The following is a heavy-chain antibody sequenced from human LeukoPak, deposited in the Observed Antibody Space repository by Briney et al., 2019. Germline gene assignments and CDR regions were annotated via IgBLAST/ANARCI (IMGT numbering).Heavy chain of an antibody. CDR1: GFTFSSYA. CDR3: AGNIIVVVVASGDAFDI. J-gene: IGHJ3*02. V-gene: IGHV3-23*01. CDR2: ISGSGGST. D-gene: IGHD2-15*01. Sequence: GGSLRLSCAASGFTFSSYAMSWVRQAPGKGLEWVAAISGSGGSTYYADSAKGRFTISRDNSKNTLYLQMNSLRAEDTAVYYCAGNIIVVVVASGDAFDIWGQGTMVTVSS.